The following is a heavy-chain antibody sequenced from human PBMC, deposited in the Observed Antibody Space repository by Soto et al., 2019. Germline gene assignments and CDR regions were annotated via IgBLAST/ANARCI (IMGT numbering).Heavy chain of an antibody. CDR2: IYSGGST. D-gene: IGHD3-22*01. J-gene: IGHJ4*02. CDR1: GFTVSSKY. Sequence: GGSLRLSCAASGFTVSSKYMIWVRQAPGKGLEWVSVIYSGGSTYYADSVKGRFTISRDNSKNTLYLQMNSLRAEDTAVYYCARDVGDSSGYFSWGQGTLVTVSS. CDR3: ARDVGDSSGYFS. V-gene: IGHV3-66*01.